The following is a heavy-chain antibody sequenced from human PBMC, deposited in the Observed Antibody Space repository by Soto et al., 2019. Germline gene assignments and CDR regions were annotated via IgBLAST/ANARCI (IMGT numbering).Heavy chain of an antibody. J-gene: IGHJ4*02. CDR2: IKSKTDGGTT. CDR3: TTDQEYYDFWSGYYNFDY. V-gene: IGHV3-15*07. Sequence: PGESLKISCAASGFTFSNAWMNWVRPAPGKGLEWVGRIKSKTDGGTTDYAAPVKGRFTISRDDSKNTLYLQMNSLKTEDTAVYYCTTDQEYYDFWSGYYNFDYWGQGTLVTVS. D-gene: IGHD3-3*01. CDR1: GFTFSNAW.